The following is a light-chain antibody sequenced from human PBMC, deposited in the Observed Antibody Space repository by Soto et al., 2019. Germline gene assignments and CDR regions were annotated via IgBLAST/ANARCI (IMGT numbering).Light chain of an antibody. CDR2: AAS. CDR3: QKYDTAPQT. V-gene: IGKV1-27*01. CDR1: QGIIDY. Sequence: DIQMTQSPSSLSASVGDRVTITCRASQGIIDYLAWYQQKPGKPPKLLIYAASTLHSGVPSRFSGSGAGTDFTLTSSSLQPEDVATYYCQKYDTAPQTFGPGTRVEIK. J-gene: IGKJ1*01.